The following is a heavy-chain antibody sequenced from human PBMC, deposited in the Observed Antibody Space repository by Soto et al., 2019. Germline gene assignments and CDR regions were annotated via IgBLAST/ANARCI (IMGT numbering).Heavy chain of an antibody. CDR3: ARGGYGYSSDPFDY. Sequence: ASVKVSCKASGYIFTDYYIHWVRQAPGQGLEWVGWMNPKSGTSNSAQKFQGSVTMTRDTSISTAYMEVKRLKSDDTAVCYCARGGYGYSSDPFDYWGQGALVTVSS. V-gene: IGHV1-2*02. J-gene: IGHJ4*02. D-gene: IGHD6-19*01. CDR2: MNPKSGTS. CDR1: GYIFTDYY.